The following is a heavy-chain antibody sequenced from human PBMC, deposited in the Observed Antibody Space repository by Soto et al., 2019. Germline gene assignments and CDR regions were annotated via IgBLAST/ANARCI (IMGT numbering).Heavy chain of an antibody. V-gene: IGHV4-39*01. CDR3: ARSDTWPLWFYP. CDR1: GGSINTSDYY. J-gene: IGHJ5*02. CDR2: IYYSGST. Sequence: SETLSLTCTVSGGSINTSDYYWGWIRQPPGKGLEWIGSIYYSGSTYYNPSLKSRVTMSEDTSKNQFSLKLSSVAATDTAVYYCARSDTWPLWFYPWGQGTLVTVSS.